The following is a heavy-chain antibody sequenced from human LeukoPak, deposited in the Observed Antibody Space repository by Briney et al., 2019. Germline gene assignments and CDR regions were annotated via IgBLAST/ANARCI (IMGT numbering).Heavy chain of an antibody. CDR2: ISSSGTTI. Sequence: VGSLRLSCAASRFTFSDYYMSWIRQAPGKGLEGVSYISSSGTTIYYADSVKGRFTISRDNAKSSLYLQMNSLRAEDTAVYYCARLAYSSSWYLIRDWGQGTLVTVSS. CDR1: RFTFSDYY. J-gene: IGHJ4*02. CDR3: ARLAYSSSWYLIRD. V-gene: IGHV3-11*04. D-gene: IGHD6-13*01.